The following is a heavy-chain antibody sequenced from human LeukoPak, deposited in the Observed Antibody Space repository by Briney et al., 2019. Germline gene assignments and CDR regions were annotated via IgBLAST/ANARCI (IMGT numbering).Heavy chain of an antibody. Sequence: VQPSETLSLTCTVSGGSISISNYYWGWLRQPPGKGLEWIGSFYYSGSTYYNPSLKSRVTISVDTSKSQFSLKLSSVTAADTAVYYCARMQWVMYYFDSWGQGTLVTVSS. CDR2: FYYSGST. J-gene: IGHJ4*02. CDR1: GGSISISNYY. V-gene: IGHV4-39*01. CDR3: ARMQWVMYYFDS. D-gene: IGHD6-19*01.